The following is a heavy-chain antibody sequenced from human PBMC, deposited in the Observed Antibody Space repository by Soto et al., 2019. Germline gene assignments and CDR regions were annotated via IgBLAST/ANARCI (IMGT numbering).Heavy chain of an antibody. D-gene: IGHD2-21*02. CDR3: ARVLRAPLVATAMPQIMDV. CDR2: ILSSSGVI. Sequence: EVQLVESGGGLVQPGGSLRLSCAASGFTFGSYSMNWVRQAPGKGLEWVSFILSSSGVIYYADSVKGRFTISRDNAKNSLYLQMNSLRAEDTTVYCGARVLRAPLVATAMPQIMDVWGKGTTVTVSS. J-gene: IGHJ6*04. V-gene: IGHV3-48*01. CDR1: GFTFGSYS.